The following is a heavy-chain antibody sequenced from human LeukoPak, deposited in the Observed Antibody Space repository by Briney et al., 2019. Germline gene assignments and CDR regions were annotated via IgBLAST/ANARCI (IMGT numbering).Heavy chain of an antibody. CDR3: ARVGELLGLHFDY. CDR2: IYHSGST. D-gene: IGHD3-10*01. Sequence: PSQTLSLTCTVSGGSISSGSYYWSWIRQPAGKGLEWIGYIYHSGSTYYNPSLKSRVTISVDRSKNQFSLKLSSVTAADTAVYYCARVGELLGLHFDYWGQGTLVTVSS. V-gene: IGHV4-30-2*01. CDR1: GGSISSGSYY. J-gene: IGHJ4*02.